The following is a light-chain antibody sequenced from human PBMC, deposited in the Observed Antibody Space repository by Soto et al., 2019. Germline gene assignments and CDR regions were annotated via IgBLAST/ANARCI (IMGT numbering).Light chain of an antibody. J-gene: IGKJ5*01. Sequence: EIVLTQSPATVSLSPGERATLSCRASQSISTYLAWYQQKPGQAPRVLIYGASNRATGIPDRFSGSGSGTDFTLTITRLEPEDFAVYYCQQYGSSPRTFGQGTRLEIK. CDR1: QSISTY. CDR2: GAS. CDR3: QQYGSSPRT. V-gene: IGKV3-20*01.